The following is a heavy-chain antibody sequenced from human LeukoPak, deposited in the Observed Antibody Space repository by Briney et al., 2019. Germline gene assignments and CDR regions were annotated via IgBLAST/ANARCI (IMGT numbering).Heavy chain of an antibody. D-gene: IGHD4-23*01. CDR3: ARASYGGNGRYYGMDV. CDR2: IYYSGST. V-gene: IGHV4-31*03. Sequence: SETLSLTCTVSGGSISSGGYYWSWIRQLPGKGLEWIGYIYYSGSTDYNPTLKSRVTISVDTSKNQFSLKLSSVSAAGTAVYYCARASYGGNGRYYGMDVWGQGTTVTVSS. CDR1: GGSISSGGYY. J-gene: IGHJ6*02.